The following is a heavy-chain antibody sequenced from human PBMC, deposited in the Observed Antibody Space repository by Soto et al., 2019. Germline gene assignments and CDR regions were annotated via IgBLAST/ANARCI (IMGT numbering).Heavy chain of an antibody. CDR1: GFTFNTYS. D-gene: IGHD3-22*01. V-gene: IGHV3-33*01. Sequence: GGSLRLSCEASGFTFNTYSMHWVRQPPGKGLEWLAAIWYDGTQKYYADSVKGRFIISRDNSKKTLYLEMNSLRAEDTAVYYCARDPPLSMMVVVGVDDFWGQGTLVTVSS. CDR3: ARDPPLSMMVVVGVDDF. CDR2: IWYDGTQK. J-gene: IGHJ4*02.